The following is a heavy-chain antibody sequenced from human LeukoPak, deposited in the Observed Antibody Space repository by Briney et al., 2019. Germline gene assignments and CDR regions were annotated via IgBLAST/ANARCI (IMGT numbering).Heavy chain of an antibody. D-gene: IGHD6-13*01. Sequence: SETLSLTCTVSGDSITSNYWSWIRQPAGKGLEWISRIHFNGNTDYNPSLKSRVTTSIDTPRNQFSLKLRSVTAADTAVYYCARDRGGSSWYIWYDAWGQGTLVTVSS. CDR3: ARDRGGSSWYIWYDA. CDR1: GDSITSNY. V-gene: IGHV4-4*07. J-gene: IGHJ5*02. CDR2: IHFNGNT.